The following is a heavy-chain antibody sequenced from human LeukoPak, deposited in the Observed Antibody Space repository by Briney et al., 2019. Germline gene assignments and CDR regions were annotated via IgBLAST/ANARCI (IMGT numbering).Heavy chain of an antibody. CDR1: GGSFSGYY. D-gene: IGHD5-12*01. CDR2: INHSGST. Sequence: SETLSLTCAVYGGSFSGYYWSWIRQPPGKGLEWIGEINHSGSTNYNPSLKSRVTISVDTSKNQFSLKLSSVTAADTAVYYCARAQIALRFFDYWGQGTLVTVSS. V-gene: IGHV4-34*01. CDR3: ARAQIALRFFDY. J-gene: IGHJ4*02.